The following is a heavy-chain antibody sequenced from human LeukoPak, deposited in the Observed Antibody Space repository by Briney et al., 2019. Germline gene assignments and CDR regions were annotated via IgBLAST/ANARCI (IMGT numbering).Heavy chain of an antibody. Sequence: PGGSLRLSCAASGFTFSDYWMHWVRQAPGKGLVWVSRISSDGSRVTYADSVKGRFTISRDNAKNTLYLQMNSLRAEDTAVYYCAKDEGGSEGVRYFDWSDPVPTDYWGQGTLVTVSS. D-gene: IGHD3-9*01. CDR3: AKDEGGSEGVRYFDWSDPVPTDY. CDR2: ISSDGSRV. V-gene: IGHV3-74*01. J-gene: IGHJ4*02. CDR1: GFTFSDYW.